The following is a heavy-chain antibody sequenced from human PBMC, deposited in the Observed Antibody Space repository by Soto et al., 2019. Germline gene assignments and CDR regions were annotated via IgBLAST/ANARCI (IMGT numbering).Heavy chain of an antibody. CDR3: TRSHCSHGVCYNWGSAAFAQ. V-gene: IGHV3-49*04. CDR2: VGGRISDGAT. D-gene: IGHD2-8*01. CDR1: GFAFGDFA. J-gene: IGHJ5*02. Sequence: GGSLRLSCTTSGFAFGDFAMAWVRQAPGKGLDWVASVGGRISDGATAYAASVRGRFTISRDDSRSIVYLQMSSLKTEDTAKYYCTRSHCSHGVCYNWGSAAFAQWGQGTLVTVSS.